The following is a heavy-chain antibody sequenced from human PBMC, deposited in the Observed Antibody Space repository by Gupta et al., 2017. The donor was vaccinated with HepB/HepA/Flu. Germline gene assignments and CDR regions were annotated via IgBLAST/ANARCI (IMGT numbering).Heavy chain of an antibody. V-gene: IGHV3-7*01. D-gene: IGHD3-10*01. Sequence: EVQLVESGGGLVQPGGSLRLSCAASGLRFSRYWMSWVRQAPGKGLEWVANINKDGSEKKYADSVKGRFTISRGNAKNSLFLQMNSLRAEETAVYYCASKNTMDGWLDPWGQGTLVTVSS. CDR2: INKDGSEK. CDR3: ASKNTMDGWLDP. CDR1: GLRFSRYW. J-gene: IGHJ5*02.